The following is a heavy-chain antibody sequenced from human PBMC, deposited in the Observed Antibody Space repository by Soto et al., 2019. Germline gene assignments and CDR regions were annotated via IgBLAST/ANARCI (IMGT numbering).Heavy chain of an antibody. CDR1: GLTFSEAW. CDR3: TTDSPVAGGGPL. CDR2: IKSKAAGGTT. V-gene: IGHV3-15*07. J-gene: IGHJ4*02. Sequence: EVQLVESGGGLVKPGGSLRLSCAASGLTFSEAWMNWVRQAPGKGLEWVGRIKSKAAGGTTDYVAPVKGRFTISRDDSTNTLFLQMNSLKTEDTAVYYCTTDSPVAGGGPLWGQGTLVTVSS. D-gene: IGHD6-19*01.